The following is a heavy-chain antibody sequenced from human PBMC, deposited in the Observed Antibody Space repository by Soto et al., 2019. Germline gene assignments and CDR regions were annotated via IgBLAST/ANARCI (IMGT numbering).Heavy chain of an antibody. D-gene: IGHD2-15*01. Sequence: PGGSLRLSCAASGFTFSSYSMNWVRQAPGKGLEWVSSISSSSSYIYYADSVKGRFTISRDNAKNSLYLQMNSLRAEDTAVYYCARGYCSGGSCYRGRVYYGMDVWGQGTTVTVSS. J-gene: IGHJ6*02. V-gene: IGHV3-21*01. CDR2: ISSSSSYI. CDR1: GFTFSSYS. CDR3: ARGYCSGGSCYRGRVYYGMDV.